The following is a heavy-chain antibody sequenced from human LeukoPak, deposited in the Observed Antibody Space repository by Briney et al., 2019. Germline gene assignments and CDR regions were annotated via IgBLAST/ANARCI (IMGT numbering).Heavy chain of an antibody. Sequence: ASVEVSCKASGYTFTTYGISWVRQAPGQGLEWMGWISAYNGNTNYAQKFQGRVTMTTDTSTTTAYMELRSLRSDDTAVYYYARGSGGQIAAAGTGDYWGRGTLVTVSS. V-gene: IGHV1-18*01. CDR1: GYTFTTYG. D-gene: IGHD6-13*01. CDR2: ISAYNGNT. J-gene: IGHJ4*02. CDR3: ARGSGGQIAAAGTGDY.